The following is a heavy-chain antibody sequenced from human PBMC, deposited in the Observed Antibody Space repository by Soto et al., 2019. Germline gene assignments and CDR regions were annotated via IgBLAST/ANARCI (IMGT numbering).Heavy chain of an antibody. D-gene: IGHD2-2*03. Sequence: QVQLVQSGAGVTKPGSSVKVSCKASGGTFSNYAISWVRQAPGQGLEWMRGLIPIFGTPNYAQKFQGRVTITADASTSTAYMELSSLRSEDKAVYYCARGGYCINNSCYVFDYWGQGTLVIVSS. CDR3: ARGGYCINNSCYVFDY. CDR1: GGTFSNYA. V-gene: IGHV1-69*12. J-gene: IGHJ4*02. CDR2: LIPIFGTP.